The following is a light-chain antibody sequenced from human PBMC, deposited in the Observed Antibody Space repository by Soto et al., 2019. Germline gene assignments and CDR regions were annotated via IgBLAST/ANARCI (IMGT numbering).Light chain of an antibody. V-gene: IGKV1-33*01. J-gene: IGKJ5*01. CDR2: DAS. CDR1: QDINIY. CDR3: QQYESLPLT. Sequence: DIQITQSPSSLFSSVFDRFTITCQATQDINIYLNWYQQKPGKAPNLLIYDASNLEIGVPSRFSGSGSGTHFTFTISSLQTEDIGTYYCQQYESLPLTFGQGTRLEIK.